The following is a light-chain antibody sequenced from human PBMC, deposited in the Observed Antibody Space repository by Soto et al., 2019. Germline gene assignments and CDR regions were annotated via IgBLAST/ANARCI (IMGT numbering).Light chain of an antibody. CDR1: KSDVGSYNL. CDR3: CSYAGSSTQSYV. J-gene: IGLJ1*01. V-gene: IGLV2-23*02. CDR2: EVS. Sequence: QSVLNQLASLYGAPGQSVTISSTGNKSDVGSYNLVSWYQQHPGKAPKVIIYEVSERPSGVSDRFSGSKSGNTASLMISGLQAEDEADYYCCSYAGSSTQSYVFGSGTKVTVL.